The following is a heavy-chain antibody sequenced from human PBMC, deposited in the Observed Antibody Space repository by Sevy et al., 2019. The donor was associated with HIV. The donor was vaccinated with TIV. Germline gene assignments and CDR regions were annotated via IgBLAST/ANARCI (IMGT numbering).Heavy chain of an antibody. Sequence: ASVKVSCKASGYTFSSYGISWVRQAPGQGLEWMGWISDYNGYTNYAHKFQGRATMSTETSTRTAYMELRSLGSDDTAVYFCAREGYYYRSGTYRPPNYYGMDVWGQGTAVTVSS. V-gene: IGHV1-18*01. CDR2: ISDYNGYT. CDR1: GYTFSSYG. CDR3: AREGYYYRSGTYRPPNYYGMDV. D-gene: IGHD3-10*01. J-gene: IGHJ6*02.